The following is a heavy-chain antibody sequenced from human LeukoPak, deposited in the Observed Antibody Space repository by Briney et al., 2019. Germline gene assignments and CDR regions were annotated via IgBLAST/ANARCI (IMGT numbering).Heavy chain of an antibody. CDR2: ISSDGSNK. V-gene: IGHV3-30*04. J-gene: IGHJ4*02. Sequence: GGSLRLSCAASGFSFSSFAMHWVRQAPGKGLEWVTLISSDGSNKYYADSVRGRFTISRDNSKNTLYLQMNSLRLDATAVYYCARVSAGFDYWGQGALVTVSS. CDR1: GFSFSSFA. CDR3: ARVSAGFDY.